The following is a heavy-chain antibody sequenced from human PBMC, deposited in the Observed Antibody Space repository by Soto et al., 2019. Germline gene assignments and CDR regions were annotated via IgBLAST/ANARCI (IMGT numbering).Heavy chain of an antibody. CDR1: GFSFIDYS. CDR3: ARSAKKTWLPDF. Sequence: ASVKVSCKASGFSFIDYSILWVRQAPGQSLEWLGWINAGNGNTKYSHKFQDRVTITSDTSATTTYMELRSLRSEDTAVFYCARSAKKTWLPDFWGQGTLVTVS. V-gene: IGHV1-3*01. J-gene: IGHJ1*01. D-gene: IGHD5-12*01. CDR2: INAGNGNT.